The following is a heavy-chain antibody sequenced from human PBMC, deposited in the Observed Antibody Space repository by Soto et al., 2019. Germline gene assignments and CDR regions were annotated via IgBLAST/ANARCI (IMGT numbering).Heavy chain of an antibody. V-gene: IGHV3-23*01. CDR2: VDGSGGDT. Sequence: GGSLRLSCAASGFTFSSHAMGWLRQAPGTGPEWVAFVDGSGGDTSYADSVKGRFIISRANSDNSLFLHMNSLRAEDTGRYFCAKEIFAAAYAATSAFDLWGQGTLVTVSS. J-gene: IGHJ4*02. D-gene: IGHD2-8*01. CDR1: GFTFSSHA. CDR3: AKEIFAAAYAATSAFDL.